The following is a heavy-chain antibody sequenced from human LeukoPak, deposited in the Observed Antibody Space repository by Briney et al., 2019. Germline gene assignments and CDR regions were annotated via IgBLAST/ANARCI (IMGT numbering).Heavy chain of an antibody. CDR2: INPSGGST. CDR1: GGTFTSYY. Sequence: ASVKVSCKASGGTFTSYYMHWVRQAPGQGLEWMGIINPSGGSTGYAQKFQGRLTMTRDKSTSTVYMELSSLRSEDTAVYYCARIPIYGIVGATNFDYWGQGTLVTVSS. V-gene: IGHV1-46*01. J-gene: IGHJ4*02. D-gene: IGHD1-26*01. CDR3: ARIPIYGIVGATNFDY.